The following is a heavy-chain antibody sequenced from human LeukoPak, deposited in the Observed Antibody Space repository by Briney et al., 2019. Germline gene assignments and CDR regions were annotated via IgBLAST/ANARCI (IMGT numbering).Heavy chain of an antibody. CDR3: ARALWYCSSTSCYGYYYYYYMDV. Sequence: PSETLSLTCAVYGGSFSGYYWSWIRQPPGKGLEWIGEINHSGSTNYNPSLKSRVTISVDTSKNQFSPKLSSVTAADTAVYYCARALWYCSSTSCYGYYYYYYMDVWGKGTTVTVSS. V-gene: IGHV4-34*01. J-gene: IGHJ6*03. CDR1: GGSFSGYY. D-gene: IGHD2-2*01. CDR2: INHSGST.